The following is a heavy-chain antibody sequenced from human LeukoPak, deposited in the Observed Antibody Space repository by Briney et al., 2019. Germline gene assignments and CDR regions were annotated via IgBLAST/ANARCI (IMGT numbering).Heavy chain of an antibody. CDR2: IYGGGST. CDR1: AFTDSSNY. V-gene: IGHV3-66*02. CDR3: ARDHSGSYQRAFDI. Sequence: GGSLRLSCAVSAFTDSSNYVSWVRQAPGKGLEWVSVIYGGGSTNYADSVKGRFTISRDNSKNTLYLQMNSLRAEDTAVYYCARDHSGSYQRAFDIWGQGTMVTVSS. J-gene: IGHJ3*02. D-gene: IGHD1-26*01.